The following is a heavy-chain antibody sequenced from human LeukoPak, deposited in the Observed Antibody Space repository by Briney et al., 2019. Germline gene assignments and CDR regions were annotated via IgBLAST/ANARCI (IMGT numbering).Heavy chain of an antibody. CDR2: IYYSGST. CDR3: ARLGPNYYGSGSYYKGY. J-gene: IGHJ4*02. Sequence: SETLSLTCTVSGGSISSSSYYWGWIRQPPGKGLEWIGSIYYSGSTYYNSSLKSRVTISVDTSKNQFSLKLSSVTATDTAVYYCARLGPNYYGSGSYYKGYWGQGTLVTVSS. D-gene: IGHD3-10*01. CDR1: GGSISSSSYY. V-gene: IGHV4-39*01.